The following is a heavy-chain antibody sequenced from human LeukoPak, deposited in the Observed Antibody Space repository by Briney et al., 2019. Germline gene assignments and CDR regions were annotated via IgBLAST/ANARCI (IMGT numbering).Heavy chain of an antibody. Sequence: SSETLSLTCAVYGGSFSGYYWSWIRQPPGKGLEWIGEINHSGSTNYNPSLKSRVTISVDTSKNQFSLKLSSVTAADTAVYYCARGLVGYCSSTSCFDAPSYFDYWAREPWSLSPQ. V-gene: IGHV4-34*01. CDR2: INHSGST. J-gene: IGHJ4*02. CDR1: GGSFSGYY. D-gene: IGHD2-2*03. CDR3: ARGLVGYCSSTSCFDAPSYFDY.